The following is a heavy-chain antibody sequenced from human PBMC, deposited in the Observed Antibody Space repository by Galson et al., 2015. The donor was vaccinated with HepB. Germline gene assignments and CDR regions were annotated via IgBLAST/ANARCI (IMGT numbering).Heavy chain of an antibody. D-gene: IGHD6-19*01. J-gene: IGHJ6*02. V-gene: IGHV3-48*01. CDR1: GFTFSSYS. CDR2: ISSSSSTI. CDR3: ARDPGSSGWQLYYYYGMDV. Sequence: SLRLSCAASGFTFSSYSMNWVRQAPGKGLEWVSYISSSSSTIYYADSVKGRFTISRDNAKNSLYLQMNSLRAEDTAVYYCARDPGSSGWQLYYYYGMDVWGQGTTVTVSS.